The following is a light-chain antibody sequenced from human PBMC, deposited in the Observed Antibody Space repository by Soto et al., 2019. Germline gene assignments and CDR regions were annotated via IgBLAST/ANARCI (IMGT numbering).Light chain of an antibody. J-gene: IGKJ2*01. CDR2: DAS. CDR1: QSVSSY. Sequence: EIVLTQSRASLSLSPGERATLSCRASQSVSSYLAWYQQKPGQAPRLLIYDASNRATGIPARFSGSGSGTDFTLTISSLEPEDFAVYYCQQRSNWDTFGQGTKQEIK. CDR3: QQRSNWDT. V-gene: IGKV3-11*01.